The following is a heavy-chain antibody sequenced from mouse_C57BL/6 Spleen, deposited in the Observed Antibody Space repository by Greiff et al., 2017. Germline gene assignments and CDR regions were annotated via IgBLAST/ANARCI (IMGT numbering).Heavy chain of an antibody. V-gene: IGHV5-9-1*02. Sequence: EVKLVESGEGLVKPGGSLKLSCAASGFTFSSYAMSWVRQTPEKRLEWVAYISSGGDYIYYADTVKGRFTISRDNARNTLYLQRSSLKSEDTAMYYCTREDYYGSTPFDYWGQGTTLTVSS. CDR1: GFTFSSYA. J-gene: IGHJ2*01. CDR2: ISSGGDYI. CDR3: TREDYYGSTPFDY. D-gene: IGHD1-1*01.